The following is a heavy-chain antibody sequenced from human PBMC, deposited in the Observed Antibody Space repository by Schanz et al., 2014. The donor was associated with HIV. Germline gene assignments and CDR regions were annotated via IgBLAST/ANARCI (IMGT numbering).Heavy chain of an antibody. V-gene: IGHV3-33*01. Sequence: QVQLVESGGGVVQPGRSLRLSCAASGFTFSSYGMHWVRQAPGKGLEWVAVIWYDGSNKYYADSVKGRFTVSRDNSKNTLYLQMNSLRVEDTAVYFCARDVINYDFWSGYYTWGQGTLVTVSS. CDR3: ARDVINYDFWSGYYT. CDR1: GFTFSSYG. D-gene: IGHD3-3*01. J-gene: IGHJ5*02. CDR2: IWYDGSNK.